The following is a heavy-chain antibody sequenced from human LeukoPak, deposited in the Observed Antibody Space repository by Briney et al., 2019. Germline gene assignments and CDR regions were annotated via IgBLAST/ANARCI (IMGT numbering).Heavy chain of an antibody. V-gene: IGHV3-53*01. CDR2: IYSDGNT. D-gene: IGHD4-23*01. J-gene: IGHJ4*02. CDR1: GFSVSNNY. CDR3: ARGGGGGNPFDY. Sequence: GGSLRLSCAVSGFSVSNNYMSWARQAPGKGLAWVSVIYSDGNTCYAESVKGRFTISRDNSKNTLYLQMNSLRAEDTAVYYCARGGGGGNPFDYWGQGTLVTVSS.